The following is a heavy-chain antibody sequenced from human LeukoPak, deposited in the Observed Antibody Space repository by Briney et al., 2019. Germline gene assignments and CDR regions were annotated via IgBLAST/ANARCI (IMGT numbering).Heavy chain of an antibody. Sequence: GASVKVSCKASGYTFTSHYMHWVRQAPGQGLEWMGIINPSGGSTSYAQKFQGRVTMTRDTSTSTVYMELSSLRSEDTAVYYCARGLQLSTVTIRYYYYGMDVWGQGTTVTVSS. CDR2: INPSGGST. V-gene: IGHV1-46*01. D-gene: IGHD4-17*01. CDR3: ARGLQLSTVTIRYYYYGMDV. CDR1: GYTFTSHY. J-gene: IGHJ6*02.